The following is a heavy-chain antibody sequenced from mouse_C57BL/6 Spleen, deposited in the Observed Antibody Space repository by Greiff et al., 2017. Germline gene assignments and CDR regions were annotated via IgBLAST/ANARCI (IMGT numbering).Heavy chain of an antibody. D-gene: IGHD3-2*02. V-gene: IGHV1-80*01. Sequence: QVHVKQSGAELVKPGASVKISCKASGYAFSSYWMNWVKQRPGKGLEWIGQIYPGDGDTNYNGKFKGKATLTADKSSSTAYMQLSSLTSEDSAVYFCARSSTAQAFAYWGQGTLVTVSA. CDR2: IYPGDGDT. J-gene: IGHJ3*01. CDR1: GYAFSSYW. CDR3: ARSSTAQAFAY.